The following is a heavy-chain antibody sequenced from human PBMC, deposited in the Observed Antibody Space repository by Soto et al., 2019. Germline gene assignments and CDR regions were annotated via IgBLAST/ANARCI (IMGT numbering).Heavy chain of an antibody. J-gene: IGHJ4*02. Sequence: PSETLSLTCAVYGGSFSGYYWSWIRQPPGKGLEWIGEINHSGSTNYNPSLKSRVTISVDTSKNQFSLKLSSVTAADTAVYYCASGSDSSSWAFDYWGQGTLVTVS. CDR2: INHSGST. V-gene: IGHV4-34*01. D-gene: IGHD6-13*01. CDR3: ASGSDSSSWAFDY. CDR1: GGSFSGYY.